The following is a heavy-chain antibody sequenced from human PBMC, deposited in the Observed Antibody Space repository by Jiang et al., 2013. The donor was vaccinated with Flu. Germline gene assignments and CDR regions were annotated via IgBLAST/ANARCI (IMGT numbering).Heavy chain of an antibody. V-gene: IGHV4-39*01. D-gene: IGHD1-1*01. CDR2: MSYSGTT. CDR3: ARLPESQLSWFDP. CDR1: GGSISSSSYY. Sequence: GPGLVKPSETLSLTCTVSGGSISSSSYYWGWIRQPPGKGLEWIGSMSYSGTTYYNSSLRSRVTISVDTSKNQFSLKLNSVTAADTAVYYCARLPESQLSWFDPWGQGTLVTVSS. J-gene: IGHJ5*02.